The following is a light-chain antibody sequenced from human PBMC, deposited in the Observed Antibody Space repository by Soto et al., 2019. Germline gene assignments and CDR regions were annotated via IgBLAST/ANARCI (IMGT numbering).Light chain of an antibody. CDR3: SSYTSSSNVV. CDR2: DVS. J-gene: IGLJ2*01. Sequence: QSALTQPASVSGSPGQSITISCTGTSSDVGGYNYVSWYQQHPGKAPKLMIYDVSNRPSGVSNRFSGSKSGNTASLTISGPQAEDEADYSCSSYTSSSNVVFCGGTKLTVL. CDR1: SSDVGGYNY. V-gene: IGLV2-14*01.